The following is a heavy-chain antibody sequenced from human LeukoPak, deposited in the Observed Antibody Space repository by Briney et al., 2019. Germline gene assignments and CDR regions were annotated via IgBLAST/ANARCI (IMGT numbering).Heavy chain of an antibody. CDR3: ARVSRRGELSSGFGY. J-gene: IGHJ4*02. Sequence: GRSLRLSCAASGFTFSSYAMHWVRQAPGKGLEWVAVISYDGSNKYYADSVKGRFTISRDNSKNTLYLQMNSLRAEDTAVYYCARVSRRGELSSGFGYWGQGTLVTVSS. V-gene: IGHV3-30-3*01. CDR1: GFTFSSYA. CDR2: ISYDGSNK. D-gene: IGHD3-16*02.